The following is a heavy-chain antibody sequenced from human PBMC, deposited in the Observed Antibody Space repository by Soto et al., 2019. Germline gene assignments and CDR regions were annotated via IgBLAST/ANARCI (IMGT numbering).Heavy chain of an antibody. J-gene: IGHJ6*02. CDR2: IRSKANSYAT. Sequence: EVQLVESGGGLVQPGGSLKLSCAASGFTFSGSAMHWVRQASGKGLEWVGRIRSKANSYATAYAASVKGRFTISRDDSKNTAYLQMNSLKTEDTAVYYCTRRTYMLRRNGMDVWGQGTTVTVSS. CDR1: GFTFSGSA. CDR3: TRRTYMLRRNGMDV. D-gene: IGHD3-10*01. V-gene: IGHV3-73*02.